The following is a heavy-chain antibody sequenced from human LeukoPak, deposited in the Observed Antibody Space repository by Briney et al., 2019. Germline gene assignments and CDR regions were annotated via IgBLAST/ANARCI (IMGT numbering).Heavy chain of an antibody. D-gene: IGHD1-26*01. CDR2: IYYSGST. J-gene: IGHJ4*02. CDR3: ARRRGSYYGY. V-gene: IGHV4-61*01. Sequence: SETLSLTCTVSGGSISSSSYYWSWIRQPPGKGLEWIGYIYYSGSTNYNPSLKSRVTISVDTSKNQFPLKLSSVTAADTAVYYCARRRGSYYGYWGQGTLVTVSS. CDR1: GGSISSSSYY.